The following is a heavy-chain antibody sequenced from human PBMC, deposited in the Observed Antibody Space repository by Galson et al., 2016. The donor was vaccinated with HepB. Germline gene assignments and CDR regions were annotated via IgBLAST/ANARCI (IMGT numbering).Heavy chain of an antibody. V-gene: IGHV3-30*18. Sequence: SLRLSCAASRFNFNNYGMHWVRQAPGKGLEWVAVISYAGSDKKYADSVKGRFTISRDNSKNTLYLHMNSLRAEETAVYYCAKERVAVAVAYYYYGMDVWGQGTTVTVSS. CDR1: RFNFNNYG. J-gene: IGHJ6*02. CDR3: AKERVAVAVAYYYYGMDV. CDR2: ISYAGSDK. D-gene: IGHD6-19*01.